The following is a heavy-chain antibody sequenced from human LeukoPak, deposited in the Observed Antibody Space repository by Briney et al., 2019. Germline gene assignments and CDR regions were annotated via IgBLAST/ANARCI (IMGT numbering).Heavy chain of an antibody. V-gene: IGHV4-34*01. J-gene: IGHJ4*02. CDR2: NHSGST. D-gene: IGHD6-13*01. CDR3: ARGYIQGQQLVLFYFDY. Sequence: NHSGSTNYNSSLKSRVTISVDTSKNQFSLKLSSVTAADTAVYYCARGYIQGQQLVLFYFDYWGQGTLVTVSS.